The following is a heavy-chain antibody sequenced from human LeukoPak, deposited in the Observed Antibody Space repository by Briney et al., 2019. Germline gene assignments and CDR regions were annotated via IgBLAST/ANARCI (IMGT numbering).Heavy chain of an antibody. D-gene: IGHD3-22*01. CDR1: GFTFDDYG. V-gene: IGHV3-20*04. J-gene: IGHJ4*02. CDR3: ARDFSGYYYGFDY. CDR2: INWNGGST. Sequence: GGSLRLSCAASGFTFDDYGMSWVRQAPGKGLEWVSGINWNGGSTGYADSVKGRFTISRDNSKNTLYLQMNSLRAEDTALYYCARDFSGYYYGFDYWGRGTLVTVSS.